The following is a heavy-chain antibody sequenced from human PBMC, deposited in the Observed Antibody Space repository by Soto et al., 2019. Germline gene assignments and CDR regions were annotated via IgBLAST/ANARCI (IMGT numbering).Heavy chain of an antibody. CDR3: ARVFDY. CDR2: ISYDGSNK. J-gene: IGHJ4*02. V-gene: IGHV3-30-3*01. CDR1: GFTFSSYA. Sequence: GGSLRFSCAASGFTFSSYAMHWVRQAPGKGLEWVAVISYDGSNKYYADSVKGRFTISRDNSKNTLYLQMNSLRAEDTAVYYCARVFDYWGQGTLVTVSS.